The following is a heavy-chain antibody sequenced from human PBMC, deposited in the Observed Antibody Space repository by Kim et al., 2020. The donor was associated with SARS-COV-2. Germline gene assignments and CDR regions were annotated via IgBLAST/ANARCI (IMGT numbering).Heavy chain of an antibody. J-gene: IGHJ4*02. V-gene: IGHV4-34*01. CDR2: INRSCST. D-gene: IGHD3-3*01. Sequence: SETLSLTCEVYGGLFSGYYWSCIRQSPGKGLEWIGEINRSCSTNYNPSLKSRLTISVDTSENLFSLKLSSVTAADTAVYYCARGYDFWSGPPAPFYWGQG. CDR3: ARGYDFWSGPPAPFY. CDR1: GGLFSGYY.